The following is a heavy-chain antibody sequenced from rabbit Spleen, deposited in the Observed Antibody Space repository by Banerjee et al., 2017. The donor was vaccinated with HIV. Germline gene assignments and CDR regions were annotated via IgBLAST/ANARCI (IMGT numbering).Heavy chain of an antibody. CDR2: IAGST. V-gene: IGHV1S45*01. D-gene: IGHD4-1*01. CDR3: ARDLAGAIGWNFYL. Sequence: QEQLVESGGGLVKPGASLTLTCTASGFSFSGSYYMCWVRQAPGKGLEWIACIAGSTYYASWAKGRFTISKTSSTTVTLQMTSLTAADTATYFCARDLAGAIGWNFYLWGPGTLVTVS. J-gene: IGHJ4*01. CDR1: GFSFSGSYY.